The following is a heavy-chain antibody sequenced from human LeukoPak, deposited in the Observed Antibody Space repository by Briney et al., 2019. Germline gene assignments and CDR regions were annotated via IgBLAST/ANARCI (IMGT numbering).Heavy chain of an antibody. CDR3: ARRGDSSGSSLAAFDI. V-gene: IGHV4-59*04. D-gene: IGHD3-22*01. Sequence: PSETLSLTCTVSGGSISSYYWSWIRQPPGKGLEWIGYIYCSGTPYYSPSLRSRVTMSVDTSKNQFSLRLSSLTAADTAVYYCARRGDSSGSSLAAFDIWGQGTMVTVSS. J-gene: IGHJ3*02. CDR1: GGSISSYY. CDR2: IYCSGTP.